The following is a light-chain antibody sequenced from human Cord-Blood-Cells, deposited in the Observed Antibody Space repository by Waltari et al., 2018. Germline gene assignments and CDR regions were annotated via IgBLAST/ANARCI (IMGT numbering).Light chain of an antibody. J-gene: IGLJ3*02. Sequence: NFMLTQPHSVSESPGKTVTISCTRRSGSIASNHVQWYQQRPGSAPTTVIYEDNQRPSGVPDRFSGSIDSSSNSASLTISGLKTEDEADYYCQSYDSSNWVFGGGTKLTVL. CDR2: EDN. CDR1: SGSIASNH. V-gene: IGLV6-57*03. CDR3: QSYDSSNWV.